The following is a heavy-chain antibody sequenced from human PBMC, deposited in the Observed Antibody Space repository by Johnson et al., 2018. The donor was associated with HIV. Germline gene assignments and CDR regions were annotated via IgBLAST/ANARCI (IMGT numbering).Heavy chain of an antibody. D-gene: IGHD3-22*01. CDR3: ARSLWYYDCIAYYYVDAFDI. J-gene: IGHJ3*02. CDR1: GFTFDDYG. CDR2: INWNGGST. V-gene: IGHV3-20*04. Sequence: VQLVESGGGVARPGGSLRLSCEASGFTFDDYGMTWVRQPPGKGLEWVSGINWNGGSTSYADSVKGRFTISRDNAKTCLYLQMNSLRAEDTALFYCARSLWYYDCIAYYYVDAFDILGQGTMVSVSS.